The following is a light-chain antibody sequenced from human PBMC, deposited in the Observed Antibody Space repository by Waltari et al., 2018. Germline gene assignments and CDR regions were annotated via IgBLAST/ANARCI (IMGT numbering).Light chain of an antibody. V-gene: IGKV1-39*01. CDR1: QTVNTY. Sequence: DILLTQSPVFLSAFVGDRVTISCRSSQTVNTYLNWYQQKLGEAPKLLIYAASTLQSGVPPRFSGTGSGTVFTLIILSLQPEDFATYFCQQSYSTPYTFGPGT. J-gene: IGKJ2*01. CDR3: QQSYSTPYT. CDR2: AAS.